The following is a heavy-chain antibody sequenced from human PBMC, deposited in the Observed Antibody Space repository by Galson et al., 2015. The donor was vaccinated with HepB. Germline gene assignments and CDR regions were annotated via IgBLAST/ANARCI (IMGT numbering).Heavy chain of an antibody. D-gene: IGHD6-25*01. CDR3: ARDPGGEYFDY. CDR1: GLTFSTYA. CDR2: ISSSSSYI. V-gene: IGHV3-21*01. Sequence: LRLSCAASGLTFSTYAMSWVRQAPGKGLEWVACISSSSSYIYYADSVKGRFTISRDNAKNSLYLQMNSLRAEDTAVYYCARDPGGEYFDYWGQGTLVTVSS. J-gene: IGHJ4*02.